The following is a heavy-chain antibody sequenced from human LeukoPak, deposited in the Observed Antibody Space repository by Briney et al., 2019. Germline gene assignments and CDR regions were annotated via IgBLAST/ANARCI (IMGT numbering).Heavy chain of an antibody. CDR1: GYTFIGYY. V-gene: IGHV1-2*02. Sequence: ASVKVSCKASGYTFIGYYMHWVRQAPGQGLEWMGWINPNSGDTNYAQKFQGRVTMTRDTSISTAYMELSRLRSDDTAVYYCARVRYRLAETYIDYWGQGTPVTVSS. D-gene: IGHD3-16*01. CDR3: ARVRYRLAETYIDY. J-gene: IGHJ4*02. CDR2: INPNSGDT.